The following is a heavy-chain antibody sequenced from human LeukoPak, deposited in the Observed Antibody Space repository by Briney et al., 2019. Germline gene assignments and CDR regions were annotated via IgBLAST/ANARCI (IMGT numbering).Heavy chain of an antibody. Sequence: GESLTISCKGSGYSFSSYWIGWVRQMPGKGLEWMGIIYPGDSDTRYSPSFQGQVTMSADKSTSTAYLQCSSLQASDTAIYYCARTYGSGTFYNRVGAFDIWGQGTMVTVSS. J-gene: IGHJ3*02. V-gene: IGHV5-51*01. CDR2: IYPGDSDT. CDR1: GYSFSSYW. CDR3: ARTYGSGTFYNRVGAFDI. D-gene: IGHD3-10*01.